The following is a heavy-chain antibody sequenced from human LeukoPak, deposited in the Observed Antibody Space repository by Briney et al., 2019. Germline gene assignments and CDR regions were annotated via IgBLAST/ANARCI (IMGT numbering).Heavy chain of an antibody. J-gene: IGHJ4*02. CDR2: INPNSGGT. Sequence: ASVKVSCKASGYTFTGYYMYWVRQAPGQRLEWMGWINPNSGGTKYAQKFQGRVTRTRDTSISTAYMELSRLRSDGTAVYYCARDSSAAAGGGTDYWGQGTLVTVSS. CDR1: GYTFTGYY. D-gene: IGHD6-13*01. CDR3: ARDSSAAAGGGTDY. V-gene: IGHV1-2*02.